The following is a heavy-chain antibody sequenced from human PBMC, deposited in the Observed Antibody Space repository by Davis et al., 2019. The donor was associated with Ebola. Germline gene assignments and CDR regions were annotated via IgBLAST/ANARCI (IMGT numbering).Heavy chain of an antibody. CDR1: GFTFSSYE. Sequence: GGSLRPSCAASGFTFSSYEMNWVRQAPGKGLEWVSYISSSGSTIYYADSVKGRFTISRDNAKNSLYLQMNSLRAEDTAVYYCARDWCSSTSCYYGMDVWGQGTTVTVSS. D-gene: IGHD2-2*01. CDR3: ARDWCSSTSCYYGMDV. J-gene: IGHJ6*02. CDR2: ISSSGSTI. V-gene: IGHV3-48*03.